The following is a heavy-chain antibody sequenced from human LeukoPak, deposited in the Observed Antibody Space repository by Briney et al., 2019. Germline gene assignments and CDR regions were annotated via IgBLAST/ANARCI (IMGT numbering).Heavy chain of an antibody. CDR1: GFTFSDYY. CDR3: ARGPHCSGGSCYGDAFDI. CDR2: ISSSGSTI. D-gene: IGHD2-15*01. V-gene: IGHV3-11*01. Sequence: GGSLRLSCAASGFTFSDYYMSWIRQAPGKGLEWVSYISSSGSTIYYADSVKGRFTISRDNAKNSLYLQMNSLRAEDTAVYYCARGPHCSGGSCYGDAFDIWGQGTMVTVSS. J-gene: IGHJ3*02.